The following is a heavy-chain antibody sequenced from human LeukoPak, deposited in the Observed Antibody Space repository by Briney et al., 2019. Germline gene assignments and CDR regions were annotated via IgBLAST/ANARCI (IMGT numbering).Heavy chain of an antibody. J-gene: IGHJ4*02. CDR1: GGTLSSYA. D-gene: IGHD6-13*01. V-gene: IGHV1-69*05. CDR2: IIPIFGTA. CDR3: ARGAKAYSSSWLTIDY. Sequence: SVKVSCKASGGTLSSYAISWVRQAPGQGLEWMGGIIPIFGTANYAQTFQGRVTITTDESTSTAYMELSSLRSEDTAVYYCARGAKAYSSSWLTIDYWGQGTLVTVSS.